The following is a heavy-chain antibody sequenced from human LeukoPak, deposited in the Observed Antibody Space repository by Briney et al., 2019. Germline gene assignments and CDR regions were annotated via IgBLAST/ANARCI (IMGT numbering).Heavy chain of an antibody. CDR1: GYIFTNYL. D-gene: IGHD6-6*01. J-gene: IGHJ4*02. CDR2: IYPGDSDT. V-gene: IGHV5-51*01. Sequence: GESLKISCRGFGYIFTNYLIAWVRQMPGKVLEWMGIIYPGDSDTRYNPSFQGQVTISADKSISTAYLQWSSLKASDTAMYYCAKQYSSSSGGDYWGQGTLVTVSS. CDR3: AKQYSSSSGGDY.